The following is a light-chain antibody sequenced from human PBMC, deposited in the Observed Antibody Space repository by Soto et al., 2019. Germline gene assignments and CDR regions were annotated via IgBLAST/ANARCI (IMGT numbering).Light chain of an antibody. CDR3: QQRYRWPPIC. Sequence: VLTQSPATLSLTPGERDNISCRASESVFGYLAWYQHKPGQAPRLLIYDASNRATGVPARFSGSGSGTDFTLTISSLEPEDFAVYYCQQRYRWPPICFGHRIVLVI. J-gene: IGKJ5*01. V-gene: IGKV3-11*01. CDR2: DAS. CDR1: ESVFGY.